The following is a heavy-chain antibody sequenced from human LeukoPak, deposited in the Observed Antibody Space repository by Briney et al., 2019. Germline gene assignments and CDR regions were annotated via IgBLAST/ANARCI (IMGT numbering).Heavy chain of an antibody. CDR2: IYTSGST. D-gene: IGHD3-22*01. CDR3: ARETPPTYYYDSSSQNWFDP. V-gene: IGHV4-4*07. Sequence: SETLSLTCTVSGGSISSYYWSWIRQPAGKGLEWIGRIYTSGSTNYNPSLKSRVTMSVDTSKNQFSLKLSSVTAADTAVYYCARETPPTYYYDSSSQNWFDPWGQGTLVTVSS. J-gene: IGHJ5*02. CDR1: GGSISSYY.